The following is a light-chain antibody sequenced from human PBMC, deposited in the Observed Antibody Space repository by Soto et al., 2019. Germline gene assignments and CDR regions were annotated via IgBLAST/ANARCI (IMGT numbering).Light chain of an antibody. CDR1: SSDVGGYNY. J-gene: IGLJ3*02. Sequence: QSVLTQPRSVSGSPGQSVTISCTGTSSDVGGYNYVSWYQQHPGKAPKLMIYDVSKRPSGVPDRFSGSKSGNAASLTTAGHQAEEEADDYCCSYAGSYTWVFGGGTKLTVL. V-gene: IGLV2-11*01. CDR2: DVS. CDR3: CSYAGSYTWV.